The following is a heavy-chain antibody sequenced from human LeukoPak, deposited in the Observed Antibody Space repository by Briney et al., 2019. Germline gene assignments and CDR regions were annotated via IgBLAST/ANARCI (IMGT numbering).Heavy chain of an antibody. Sequence: SETLSLTCTVSGGSLSSSSYYWGWIRQPPGKGLEWIGSIYYSGSTYYNPSLKSRATISVDTSKNQFSLKLSSVTAADTAVYYCARDHPLGYYYDSSGDNDAFDIWGQGTMVTVSS. CDR2: IYYSGST. CDR3: ARDHPLGYYYDSSGDNDAFDI. V-gene: IGHV4-39*07. D-gene: IGHD3-22*01. CDR1: GGSLSSSSYY. J-gene: IGHJ3*02.